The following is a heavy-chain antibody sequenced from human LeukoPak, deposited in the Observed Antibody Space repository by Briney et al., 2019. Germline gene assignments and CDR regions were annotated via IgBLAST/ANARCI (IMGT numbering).Heavy chain of an antibody. CDR1: GGSFSGYY. CDR2: INHSGST. Sequence: PSETLSLTCAVYGGSFSGYYWSWIRQPPGKGLEWIGEINHSGSTNYNPSLKSRVTISVDTSKNQFSLKLSSVTAADTAVYYCARVGGSIARRSQFDYWGQGTLVTVSS. D-gene: IGHD6-6*01. V-gene: IGHV4-34*01. CDR3: ARVGGSIARRSQFDY. J-gene: IGHJ4*02.